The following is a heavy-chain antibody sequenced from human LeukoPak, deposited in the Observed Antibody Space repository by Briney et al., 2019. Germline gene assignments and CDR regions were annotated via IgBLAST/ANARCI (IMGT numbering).Heavy chain of an antibody. J-gene: IGHJ4*02. CDR3: ARHGRIAVAGTVDY. CDR1: GGSISSGGHY. CDR2: IYYSGST. Sequence: PSETLSLTCIVSGGSISSGGHYWGWIRQPPGKGLEWIGSIYYSGSTYYNPSLNSRVTIFIDMSKNQFSLKLSSVTATDTAVYYCARHGRIAVAGTVDYWGQGTLVTVSS. V-gene: IGHV4-39*01. D-gene: IGHD6-19*01.